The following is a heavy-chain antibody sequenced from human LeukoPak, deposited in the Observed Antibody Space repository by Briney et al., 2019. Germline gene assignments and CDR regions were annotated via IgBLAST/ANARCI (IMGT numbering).Heavy chain of an antibody. V-gene: IGHV4-39*07. Sequence: SETLSLTCTVSGGSISSSSYYWGWIRQPPGKGLEWIGEINHSGSTNYNPSLKSRVTISVDTSKNQFSLKLSSVTAADTAVYYCARRRIAAAGRVHYYYYYMDVWGKGTTVTISS. J-gene: IGHJ6*03. CDR2: INHSGST. CDR3: ARRRIAAAGRVHYYYYYMDV. CDR1: GGSISSSSYY. D-gene: IGHD6-13*01.